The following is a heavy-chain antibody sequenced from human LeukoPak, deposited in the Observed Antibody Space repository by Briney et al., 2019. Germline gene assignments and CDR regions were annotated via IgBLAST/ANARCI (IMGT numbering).Heavy chain of an antibody. D-gene: IGHD3-10*01. CDR3: AKAVDPFGSGSYVEGFDY. CDR1: GFTFSSYG. J-gene: IGHJ4*02. CDR2: ISYDGSNK. Sequence: GGSLRLSCAASGFTFSSYGMHWVRQAPGKGLEWVAVISYDGSNKYYADSVKGRFTISRNNSKNTLYLQMNSLRAEDTAVYYCAKAVDPFGSGSYVEGFDYWGQGTLVTVSS. V-gene: IGHV3-30*18.